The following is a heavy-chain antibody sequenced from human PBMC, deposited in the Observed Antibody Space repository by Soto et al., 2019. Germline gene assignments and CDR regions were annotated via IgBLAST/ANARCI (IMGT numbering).Heavy chain of an antibody. Sequence: LRLSCAASGFSFNNFGIHWVRQAPGKGLEWVAIVWYDGNHRFYADSVKGRFTISRDNSKDTLYLQMHSLRSDDTAVYFCARGPITQTSFIDHWGQGTLVTVSS. D-gene: IGHD1-20*01. V-gene: IGHV3-33*01. CDR2: VWYDGNHR. CDR3: ARGPITQTSFIDH. CDR1: GFSFNNFG. J-gene: IGHJ4*02.